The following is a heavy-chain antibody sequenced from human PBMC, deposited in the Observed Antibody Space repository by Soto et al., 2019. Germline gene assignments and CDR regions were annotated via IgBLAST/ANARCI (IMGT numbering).Heavy chain of an antibody. CDR2: ISAYNGNT. J-gene: IGHJ6*02. D-gene: IGHD3-22*01. CDR3: ARELLGDTYYYDSSGVYGMDV. V-gene: IGHV1-18*01. CDR1: GYTFTSYG. Sequence: ASVKVSCKASGYTFTSYGISWVRQAPGQGLEWMGWISAYNGNTNYAQKLQGRVTMTTDTSTSTAYMELRSLRSDDTAVYYCARELLGDTYYYDSSGVYGMDVWGQGTTVTVSS.